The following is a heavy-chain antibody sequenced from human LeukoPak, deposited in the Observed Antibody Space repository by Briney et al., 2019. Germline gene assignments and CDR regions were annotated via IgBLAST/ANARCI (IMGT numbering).Heavy chain of an antibody. CDR1: GYSISSGYY. Sequence: PSETLSLTCTVSGYSISSGYYWGWIRQPPGKGLEWIGSIYHSGSTYYNPSLKSRVTISVDTSKNQFSLKLNSVTAADTAVYYCARDSDRRTIFGVVSSWGQGTLVTVSS. CDR2: IYHSGST. D-gene: IGHD3-3*01. J-gene: IGHJ4*02. CDR3: ARDSDRRTIFGVVSS. V-gene: IGHV4-38-2*02.